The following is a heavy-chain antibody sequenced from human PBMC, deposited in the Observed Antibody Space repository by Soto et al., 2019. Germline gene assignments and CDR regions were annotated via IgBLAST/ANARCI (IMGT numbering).Heavy chain of an antibody. CDR2: TSSSGSTI. CDR1: GFTFSDYY. Sequence: GGSLRLSCAASGFTFSDYYMSWIRQAPGKGLEWVSYTSSSGSTIYYADSVKGRFTISRDNAKNSLYLQMNSLRAEDTAVYYCARDIGIAVAGSIFDYWGQGTLVTVSS. CDR3: ARDIGIAVAGSIFDY. J-gene: IGHJ4*02. V-gene: IGHV3-11*01. D-gene: IGHD6-19*01.